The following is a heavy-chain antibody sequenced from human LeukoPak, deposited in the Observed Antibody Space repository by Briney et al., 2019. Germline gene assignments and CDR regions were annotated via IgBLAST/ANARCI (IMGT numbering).Heavy chain of an antibody. D-gene: IGHD5-18*01. J-gene: IGHJ1*01. CDR1: GFTFSSYG. CDR2: IWYDGSNK. Sequence: GGSLRLSCAASGFTFSSYGMHWVRQAPGKGLEWVAVIWYDGSNKYYADSVKGRFTISRDNSKNTLYLQMNSLRAEDTAVYYCARGMDTAMVPGEYFQHWGQGTLVTVSS. V-gene: IGHV3-33*08. CDR3: ARGMDTAMVPGEYFQH.